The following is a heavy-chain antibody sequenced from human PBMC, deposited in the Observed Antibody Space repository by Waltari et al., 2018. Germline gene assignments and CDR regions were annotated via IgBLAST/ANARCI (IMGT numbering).Heavy chain of an antibody. CDR3: ARIPAWYGEILNY. CDR1: GYTFTGYY. CDR2: INPNGGGT. J-gene: IGHJ4*02. Sequence: QVQLLQSGDEVKKPGASVKVSCQASGYTFTGYYMHWVRQAPGQGLEWMGRINPNGGGTDYAQKVLGRVTMTRDTSTSTAYMELSSLTSDDTAVYYCARIPAWYGEILNYWGQGTLVTVSS. V-gene: IGHV1-2*06. D-gene: IGHD3-10*01.